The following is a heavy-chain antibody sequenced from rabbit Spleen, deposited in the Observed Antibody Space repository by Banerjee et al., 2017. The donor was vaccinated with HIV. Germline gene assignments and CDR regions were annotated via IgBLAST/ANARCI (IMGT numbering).Heavy chain of an antibody. CDR3: ARDSGSSFSSYGMDL. D-gene: IGHD8-1*01. Sequence: QSLEESGGDLVKPGASLTLTCTASGFSFSSRYYMCWVRQAPGKGLEWIGCIYTGNGKTYYAGWAKGRFTISKASSTTVTLQMTSLTAADTATYFCARDSGSSFSSYGMDLWGQGTLVTVS. V-gene: IGHV1S40*01. J-gene: IGHJ6*01. CDR2: IYTGNGKT. CDR1: GFSFSSRYY.